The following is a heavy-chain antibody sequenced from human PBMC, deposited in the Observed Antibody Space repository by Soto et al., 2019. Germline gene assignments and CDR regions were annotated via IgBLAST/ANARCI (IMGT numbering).Heavy chain of an antibody. D-gene: IGHD4-17*01. J-gene: IGHJ4*02. V-gene: IGHV3-48*01. CDR2: ISSKGDSI. CDR3: ARDEWGDLLTTSGGNY. Sequence: EVQLVESGGGLVQPGGSLRLSCAVSGFTFSDSGMNWFRQAPGKGLDWISYISSKGDSIYYADSVKGRFTISRDNAKNSLYLQMNSPRAEDTAGYSCARDEWGDLLTTSGGNYWGQGTLVTVSS. CDR1: GFTFSDSG.